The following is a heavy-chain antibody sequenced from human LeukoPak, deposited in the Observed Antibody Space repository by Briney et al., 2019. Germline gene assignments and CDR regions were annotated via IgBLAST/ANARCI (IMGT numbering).Heavy chain of an antibody. CDR2: IYYSGST. CDR3: ERDSDGPYVF. Sequence: SETLSLTCTVSGGSISSHYWSWIRQPPGKGLEWIGYIYYSGSTNYNPSLKSRVTISVDTSKNQFSLKLSSVTAADTAVYYCERDSDGPYVFWGQGTLVTVSS. D-gene: IGHD2-8*01. CDR1: GGSISSHY. J-gene: IGHJ4*02. V-gene: IGHV4-59*11.